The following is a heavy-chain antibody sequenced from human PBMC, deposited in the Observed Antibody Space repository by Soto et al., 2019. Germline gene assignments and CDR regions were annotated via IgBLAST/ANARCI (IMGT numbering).Heavy chain of an antibody. Sequence: ASVKVSCKASGYTFTDYNMHWVRQAPGQGLEWMGWINPNSGGTSYAQKFQGRVTMTRDTPITTAYMELSRLTSDDTAVYYCAREGSSSSRYFQHWGQGTLATVSS. CDR1: GYTFTDYN. J-gene: IGHJ1*01. V-gene: IGHV1-2*02. CDR2: INPNSGGT. D-gene: IGHD6-6*01. CDR3: AREGSSSSRYFQH.